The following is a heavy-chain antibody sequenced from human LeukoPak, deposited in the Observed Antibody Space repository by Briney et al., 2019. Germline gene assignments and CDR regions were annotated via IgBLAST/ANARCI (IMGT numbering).Heavy chain of an antibody. J-gene: IGHJ5*02. Sequence: GGSLRLSCAASGFTFSSYAMHWVRQAPGKGLEWVAVISYDGSNKYYADSVKGRFTISRDNSKNTLYLQMNSLRDEDTAVYYCARDQGTSTTAPKRKGRFDPWGQGTLVTVSS. CDR1: GFTFSSYA. CDR2: ISYDGSNK. D-gene: IGHD1-1*01. CDR3: ARDQGTSTTAPKRKGRFDP. V-gene: IGHV3-30-3*01.